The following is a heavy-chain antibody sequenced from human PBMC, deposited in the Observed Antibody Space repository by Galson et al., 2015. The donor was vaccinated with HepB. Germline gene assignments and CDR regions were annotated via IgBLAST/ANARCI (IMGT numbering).Heavy chain of an antibody. V-gene: IGHV1-46*01. Sequence: SVKVSCKAPGYTFTSYYMHWVRQAPGQGLEWMGIINPSGGSTSYAQKFQGRVTMTRDTSTSTVYMELSSLRSEDTAVYYCARTLPSADIAMVPYYFDYWGQGTLVTVSS. D-gene: IGHD5-18*01. CDR1: GYTFTSYY. J-gene: IGHJ4*02. CDR2: INPSGGST. CDR3: ARTLPSADIAMVPYYFDY.